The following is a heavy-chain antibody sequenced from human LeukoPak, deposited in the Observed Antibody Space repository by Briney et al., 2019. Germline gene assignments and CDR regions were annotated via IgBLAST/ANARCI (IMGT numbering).Heavy chain of an antibody. Sequence: ASVKVSCKASGGTFSSYAISWVRQAPGQGLEWMGIINPSGGSTSYAQKFQGRVTMTRDTSTSTVYMELSSLRSEDTAVYYCARDESGSYSRLRYWGQGTLVSVSS. J-gene: IGHJ4*02. CDR3: ARDESGSYSRLRY. CDR2: INPSGGST. D-gene: IGHD1-26*01. V-gene: IGHV1-46*01. CDR1: GGTFSSYA.